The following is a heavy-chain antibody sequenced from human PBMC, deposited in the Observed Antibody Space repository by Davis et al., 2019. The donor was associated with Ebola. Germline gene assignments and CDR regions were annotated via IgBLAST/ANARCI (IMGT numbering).Heavy chain of an antibody. CDR3: ARAAQLWVAADYYYYYGMDV. Sequence: AASVKVSCKASGYTFTSYYVHWVRQAPGQGLEWMGRIIPILGIANYAQKFQGRVTITADKSTSTAYMELSSLRSEDTAVYYCARAAQLWVAADYYYYYGMDVWGQGTTVTVSS. D-gene: IGHD5-18*01. CDR2: IIPILGIA. V-gene: IGHV1-69*04. CDR1: GYTFTSYY. J-gene: IGHJ6*02.